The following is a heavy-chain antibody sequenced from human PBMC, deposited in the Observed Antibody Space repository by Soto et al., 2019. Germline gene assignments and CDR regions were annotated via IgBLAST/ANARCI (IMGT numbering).Heavy chain of an antibody. CDR3: AGSIAAAGGAIRYFDY. Sequence: QLQLQESGPGLVKPAETLSLTCTVSGGSISSSTYYWGWIRQPPGKGLEWIGSIYYSGSTYYNPSLKSRVTISVDTSKHQFSLKLNSETAADTAVYYCAGSIAAAGGAIRYFDYWGQGTLVTVSS. V-gene: IGHV4-39*01. CDR2: IYYSGST. CDR1: GGSISSSTYY. D-gene: IGHD6-13*01. J-gene: IGHJ4*02.